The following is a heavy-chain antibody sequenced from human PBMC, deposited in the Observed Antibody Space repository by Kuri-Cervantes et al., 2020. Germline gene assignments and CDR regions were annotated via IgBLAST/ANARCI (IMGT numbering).Heavy chain of an antibody. J-gene: IGHJ5*02. Sequence: GGSLRLSCAASGFTFSSYGMHWVRQAPGKGLEWVAVISYDGSNKYYADSVKGRFTISRDNSENTLSLQMHSLRSDDTAVYYCARSYGEQWLGKYNWFDPWGQGTLVTVSS. CDR1: GFTFSSYG. V-gene: IGHV3-30*03. CDR2: ISYDGSNK. D-gene: IGHD6-19*01. CDR3: ARSYGEQWLGKYNWFDP.